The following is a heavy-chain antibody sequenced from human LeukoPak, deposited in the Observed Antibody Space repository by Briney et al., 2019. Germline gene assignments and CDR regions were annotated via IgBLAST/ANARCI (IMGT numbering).Heavy chain of an antibody. V-gene: IGHV3-30*04. CDR3: ARGVSGKAYYYYYYGMDV. D-gene: IGHD3-3*02. J-gene: IGHJ6*02. Sequence: GGSLRPSCAASGFTFDDYAMHWVRQAPGKGLEWVAVISYDGSNKYYADSVKGRFTISRDNSKNTLYLQMNSLRAEDTAVYYCARGVSGKAYYYYYYGMDVWGQGTTVTVSS. CDR2: ISYDGSNK. CDR1: GFTFDDYA.